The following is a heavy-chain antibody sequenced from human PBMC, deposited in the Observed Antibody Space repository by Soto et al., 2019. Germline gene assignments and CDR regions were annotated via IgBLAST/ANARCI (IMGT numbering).Heavy chain of an antibody. CDR2: MYHSGIT. D-gene: IGHD2-21*01. V-gene: IGHV4-38-2*01. CDR1: GYSIRSGYF. Sequence: SETLSLTCAVSGYSIRSGYFWGWIRQPPGKGLEWIGSMYHSGITYYNLSLKSRVTISVDTSKNQLSLKLSSATAADTAVYYCARLRIATNNYKWFDPWGQGTLVTVSS. J-gene: IGHJ5*02. CDR3: ARLRIATNNYKWFDP.